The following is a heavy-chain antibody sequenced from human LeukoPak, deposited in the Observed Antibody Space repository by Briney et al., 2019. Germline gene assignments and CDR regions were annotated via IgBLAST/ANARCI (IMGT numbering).Heavy chain of an antibody. CDR3: ARVPASRVVPAAMPWRDY. CDR2: IYYSGST. D-gene: IGHD2-2*01. J-gene: IGHJ4*02. V-gene: IGHV4-31*03. Sequence: PSETLSLTCTVPGGSISSGGYYWSWIRQHPGKGLEWIGYIYYSGSTYCNPSLKSRVTVSVDTSKNQFSLKLSSVTAADTAVYYCARVPASRVVPAAMPWRDYWGQGTLVTVSS. CDR1: GGSISSGGYY.